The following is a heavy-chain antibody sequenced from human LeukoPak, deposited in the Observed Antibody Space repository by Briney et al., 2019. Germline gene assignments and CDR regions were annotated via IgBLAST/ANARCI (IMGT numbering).Heavy chain of an antibody. V-gene: IGHV4-59*01. Sequence: SETLSLTCTVSGGSISSYYWSWIRQPPGKGLEWIGYIYYSGSTNYNPSLKSRVIISVDTSKNQFSLKLSSVTAADTAVYYCARDYYGRFDPWGQGTLVTVSS. CDR2: IYYSGST. CDR1: GGSISSYY. D-gene: IGHD3-10*01. CDR3: ARDYYGRFDP. J-gene: IGHJ5*02.